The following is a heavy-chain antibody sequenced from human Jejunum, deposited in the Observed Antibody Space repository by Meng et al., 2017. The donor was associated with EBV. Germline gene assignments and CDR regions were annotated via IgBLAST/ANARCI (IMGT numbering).Heavy chain of an antibody. CDR1: GLTFSSSV. V-gene: IGHV3-23*04. CDR2: IGGSGGAT. Sequence: EVKWVGLGGGLVQAVRSLRLSCAASGLTFSSSVMSWVGQAKGKGMEWVTSIGGSGGATYNADYMKGRSTISRENSKRKMYLQMNSLRAEDTDVYYCAKLTRAWCQGTLVTVSS. D-gene: IGHD1/OR15-1a*01. J-gene: IGHJ5*02. CDR3: AKLTRA.